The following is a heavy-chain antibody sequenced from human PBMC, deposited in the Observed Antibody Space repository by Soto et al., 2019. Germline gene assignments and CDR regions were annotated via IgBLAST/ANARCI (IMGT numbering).Heavy chain of an antibody. CDR1: VYRFTSYG. D-gene: IGHD1-26*01. V-gene: IGHV5-51*01. CDR2: IYPSDSDT. J-gene: IGHJ4*02. Sequence: GESLKISCKGSVYRFTSYGIAWVRQMPGKGLEWMGIIYPSDSDTRYSPPFQGQVTISADKSISTAYLQWSSLKASDTAMYYCARQGGTYPYFDYWGQGTLVTVSS. CDR3: ARQGGTYPYFDY.